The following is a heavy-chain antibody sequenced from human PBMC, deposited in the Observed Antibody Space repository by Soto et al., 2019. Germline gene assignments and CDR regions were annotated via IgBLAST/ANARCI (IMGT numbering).Heavy chain of an antibody. CDR1: GYTFTSYG. J-gene: IGHJ5*02. Sequence: ASVKVSCKASGYTFTSYGISWVRQAPGQGLEWMGWISAYNGNTNYAQKVQGRVTMTAVTSTSTAYMELKSLRSDDTAVYYCARILGSNYKWFDPWGQGTLVTVSS. CDR2: ISAYNGNT. CDR3: ARILGSNYKWFDP. D-gene: IGHD2-15*01. V-gene: IGHV1-18*01.